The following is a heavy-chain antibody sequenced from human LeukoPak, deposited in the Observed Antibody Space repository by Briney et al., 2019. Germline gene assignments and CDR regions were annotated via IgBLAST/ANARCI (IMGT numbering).Heavy chain of an antibody. D-gene: IGHD6-19*01. J-gene: IGHJ6*02. CDR2: ISSSGVNT. CDR1: GFTFSSYS. V-gene: IGHV3-64*01. Sequence: GRSLRLSCVASGFTFSSYSMHWVRRAAGKGLEYISAISSSGVNTYYANSVKGRFTISRDNSKNTFYLQMGSLRTEDMAVYYCARGCGSVCVVRHYYYGMDVWGRGTTVTVSS. CDR3: ARGCGSVCVVRHYYYGMDV.